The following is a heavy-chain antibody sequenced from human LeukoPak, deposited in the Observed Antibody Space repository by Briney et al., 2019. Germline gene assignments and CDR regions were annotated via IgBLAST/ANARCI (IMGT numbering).Heavy chain of an antibody. CDR2: ISGSGGST. D-gene: IGHD6-19*01. Sequence: GGSLRLSCAASGFTVSSNYMSWVRQAPGKGLEWVSAISGSGGSTYYADSVKGRFTISRDNSKNTLYLQMNSLRAEDTAVYYCAKAGAVAGYFDYWGQGTLVTVSS. J-gene: IGHJ4*02. V-gene: IGHV3-23*01. CDR3: AKAGAVAGYFDY. CDR1: GFTVSSNY.